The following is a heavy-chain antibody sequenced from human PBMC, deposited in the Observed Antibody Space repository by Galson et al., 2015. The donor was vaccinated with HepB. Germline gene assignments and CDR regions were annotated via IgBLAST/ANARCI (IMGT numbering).Heavy chain of an antibody. J-gene: IGHJ4*02. CDR3: ARRVYRAYGDYVPYFDY. CDR2: ISSSSSTI. V-gene: IGHV3-48*01. CDR1: GFTFSSYS. Sequence: SLRLSCAASGFTFSSYSMNWVRQAPGKGLEWVSYISSSSSTIYYADSVKGRFTISRDNAKNSLYLQMNSLRAEDTAVYYCARRVYRAYGDYVPYFDYWGQGTLVTVSS. D-gene: IGHD4-17*01.